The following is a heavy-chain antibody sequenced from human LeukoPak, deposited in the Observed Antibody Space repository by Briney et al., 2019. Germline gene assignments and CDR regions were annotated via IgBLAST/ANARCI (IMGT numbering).Heavy chain of an antibody. CDR2: IYYSGST. D-gene: IGHD3-22*01. CDR3: ARSNRYYYDSSGVPDAFDI. CDR1: GGSISSSIYS. Sequence: SETLSLTCTVSGGSISSSIYSWGWIRQPPGKGLEWIGSIYYSGSTYYNPSLKSRFTISVDTSKNQFSLKESSVTAADTAVYYCARSNRYYYDSSGVPDAFDIWGQGTMVTVSS. V-gene: IGHV4-39*07. J-gene: IGHJ3*02.